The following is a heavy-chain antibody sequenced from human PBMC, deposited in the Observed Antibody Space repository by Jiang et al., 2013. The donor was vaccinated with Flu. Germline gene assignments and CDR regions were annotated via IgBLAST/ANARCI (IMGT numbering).Heavy chain of an antibody. CDR3: AASSAYYWDLDY. CDR2: INPSGGSK. D-gene: IGHD3-22*01. Sequence: GAEVKKPGASVKVSCKASGHTFTNYYMHWVRQAPGQGLEWMGIINPSGGSKGYAQKIQGRVTMTRDTSTSTVYMELSSLRSEDTAVYYCAASSAYYWDLDYWGQGTLLTVSS. V-gene: IGHV1-46*01. CDR1: GHTFTNYY. J-gene: IGHJ4*02.